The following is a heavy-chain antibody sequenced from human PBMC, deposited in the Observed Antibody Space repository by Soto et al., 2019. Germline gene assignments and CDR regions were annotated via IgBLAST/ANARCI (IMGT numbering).Heavy chain of an antibody. CDR2: INSDGSST. CDR3: ARDVRSGSYTYYYYGMDV. J-gene: IGHJ6*02. Sequence: EVQVVESGGGLVQPGGSLRLSCAASGFTFSNYWMQWVRQAPGKGLVWVSRINSDGSSTSYADSVKGRVTISRDNAKNTLYLQMNSLRAEDTAVYYCARDVRSGSYTYYYYGMDVWGQGTTVTVSS. D-gene: IGHD3-10*01. V-gene: IGHV3-74*01. CDR1: GFTFSNYW.